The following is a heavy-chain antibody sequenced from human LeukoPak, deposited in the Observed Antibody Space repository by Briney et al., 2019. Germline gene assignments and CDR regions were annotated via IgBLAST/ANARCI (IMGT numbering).Heavy chain of an antibody. J-gene: IGHJ4*02. CDR2: ISGSGGST. Sequence: GGSLRLSCAASGFTFSSYAMSWVRQAPGKGLESVSAISGSGGSTYYADSVKGRFTISRDNSKNTLHLQMNSLRAEDTAVYYCAKDPGYDILTGYYSLWGQGTLVTVSS. D-gene: IGHD3-9*01. V-gene: IGHV3-23*01. CDR1: GFTFSSYA. CDR3: AKDPGYDILTGYYSL.